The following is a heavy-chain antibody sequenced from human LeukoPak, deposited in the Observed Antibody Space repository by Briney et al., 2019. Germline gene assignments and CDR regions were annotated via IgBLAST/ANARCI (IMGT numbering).Heavy chain of an antibody. CDR2: IYYSGST. D-gene: IGHD2-2*01. CDR3: AGGIVPAAMGLGYYYYYYMDV. Sequence: SSETLSLTCTVSGGSISSYYWSWIRQPPGKGLEWIGYIYYSGSTNYNPSLKSRVTISVDTSKNQFSLKLSSVTAADTAVYYCAGGIVPAAMGLGYYYYYYMDVWGKGTTVTVSS. CDR1: GGSISSYY. V-gene: IGHV4-59*01. J-gene: IGHJ6*03.